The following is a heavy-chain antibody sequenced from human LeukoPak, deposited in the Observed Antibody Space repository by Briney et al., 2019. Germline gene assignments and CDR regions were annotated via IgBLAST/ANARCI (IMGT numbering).Heavy chain of an antibody. Sequence: AGGSLRLSCAASGFTFSSYSMNWVRQAPGKGLEWVSAITGRGGSTYYADSVKGRFTISRDNSKNTVYLQMNSLRVDDTAVYYCANSKVADFHYWGQGTRVTVSS. V-gene: IGHV3-23*01. CDR3: ANSKVADFHY. D-gene: IGHD6-19*01. CDR2: ITGRGGST. J-gene: IGHJ4*02. CDR1: GFTFSSYS.